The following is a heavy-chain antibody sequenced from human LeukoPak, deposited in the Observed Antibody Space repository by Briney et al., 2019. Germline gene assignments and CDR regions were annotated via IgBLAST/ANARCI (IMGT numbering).Heavy chain of an antibody. CDR3: ARVIGGIRYFDWYNWFDP. Sequence: SGGSLRLSCAASGLSFSSSGMNWVRQAPGKGLEWVSYISSTGSTIYYADSVKGRFTISRDNARNSLFLSMSSLRAEDTAVYYFARVIGGIRYFDWYNWFDPWGQGTLVTVSS. J-gene: IGHJ5*02. V-gene: IGHV3-48*03. CDR1: GLSFSSSG. D-gene: IGHD3-9*01. CDR2: ISSTGSTI.